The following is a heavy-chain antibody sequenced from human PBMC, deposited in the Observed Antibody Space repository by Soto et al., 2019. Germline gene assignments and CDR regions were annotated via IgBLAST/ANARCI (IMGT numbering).Heavy chain of an antibody. D-gene: IGHD3-16*01. CDR3: ARDFKAPNDAWAFDY. Sequence: QVQLQESGPGLVMPSGTLSLTCAVSGASITSSEWWNWVRQPPGRGLEWIGEIYHGGTTIYNPSLKSRVTISVDESKNHFTLKMTSVTVADTAVYYCARDFKAPNDAWAFDYWGQRTLVTVSS. V-gene: IGHV4-4*02. CDR2: IYHGGTT. J-gene: IGHJ4*02. CDR1: GASITSSEW.